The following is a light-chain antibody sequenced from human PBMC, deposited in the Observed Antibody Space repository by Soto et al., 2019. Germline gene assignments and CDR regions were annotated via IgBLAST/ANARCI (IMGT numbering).Light chain of an antibody. CDR2: DND. CDR3: GTWDSSLSAVV. V-gene: IGLV1-51*01. Sequence: QSVLTQPPSVSAAPGQKVTISCSGSSSNIGNNYVSWYQQFPRTAPKLLIYDNDKRPSGIPDRFSGSKSGTSATLGITGLQTGDEADYYCGTWDSSLSAVVFGGGTQLTVL. J-gene: IGLJ2*01. CDR1: SSNIGNNY.